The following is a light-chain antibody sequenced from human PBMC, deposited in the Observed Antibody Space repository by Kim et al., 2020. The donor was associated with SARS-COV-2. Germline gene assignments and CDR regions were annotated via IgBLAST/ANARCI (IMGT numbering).Light chain of an antibody. CDR3: QSWDSGVVV. CDR1: KLGDKY. V-gene: IGLV3-1*01. Sequence: SYELTQPPSVSVSPGQTAIITCSGDKLGDKYGCWYQQKPGQSPVIVIYQDNKRPSGIPERFSGSNSGNTATLTISGAQAMDEADYYCQSWDSGVVVFGGGNQLSV. CDR2: QDN. J-gene: IGLJ2*01.